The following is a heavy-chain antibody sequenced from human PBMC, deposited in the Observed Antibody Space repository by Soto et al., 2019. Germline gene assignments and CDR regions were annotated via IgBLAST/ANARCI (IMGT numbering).Heavy chain of an antibody. V-gene: IGHV4-30-2*01. CDR2: IYHSGST. CDR3: ARAIGWFGELLGGYYFDY. Sequence: PSETLSLTCAVSGGSISSGGYSWSWIRQPPGKGLEWIGYIYHSGSTYYNPSLKSRVTISVDRSKNQFSLKLSSVTAADTAVYYRARAIGWFGELLGGYYFDYWGQGTLVTVSS. J-gene: IGHJ4*02. CDR1: GGSISSGGYS. D-gene: IGHD3-10*01.